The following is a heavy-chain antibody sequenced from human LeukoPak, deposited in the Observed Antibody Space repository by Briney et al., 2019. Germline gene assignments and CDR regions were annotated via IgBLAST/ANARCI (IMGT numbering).Heavy chain of an antibody. Sequence: ASVKVSCKASGYTFTGYYMHWVRQAPGQGLEWMGWINPNSGGTNYAQKFQGRVTMTRDTSISTAYMELGRLRSDDTAVYYCARDLNAYDSSGYYTDRFDYWGQGTLVTVSS. V-gene: IGHV1-2*02. CDR1: GYTFTGYY. CDR2: INPNSGGT. D-gene: IGHD3-22*01. J-gene: IGHJ4*02. CDR3: ARDLNAYDSSGYYTDRFDY.